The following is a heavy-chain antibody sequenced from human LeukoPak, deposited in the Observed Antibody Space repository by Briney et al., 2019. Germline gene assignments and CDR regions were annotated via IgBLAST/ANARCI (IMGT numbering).Heavy chain of an antibody. V-gene: IGHV3-30*02. D-gene: IGHD2-15*01. J-gene: IGHJ4*02. CDR3: AKDWGVVVVAATPDFFY. CDR1: GFTFSSYG. CDR2: IRYDGSNK. Sequence: GGSLRLSCAASGFTFSSYGMHWVRQAPGKGLEWVAFIRYDGSNKYYADSVKGRFTISRDNSKNTLYLQMNSLRAEDTAVYYCAKDWGVVVVAATPDFFYWGQGTLVTVSS.